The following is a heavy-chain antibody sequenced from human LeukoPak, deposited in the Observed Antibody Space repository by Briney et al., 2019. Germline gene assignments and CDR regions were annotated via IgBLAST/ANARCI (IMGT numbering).Heavy chain of an antibody. CDR3: AKVGSGWYGVDY. V-gene: IGHV3-30*02. D-gene: IGHD6-19*01. Sequence: GGSLRLSCAASGFTCTTYGMHWVRQAPGKGLEWVAFIRYDGSNKFYADSVKGRFTISRDNSKDTLYLQMNSLRVEDTAVYYCAKVGSGWYGVDYWGQGTLVTVSS. CDR1: GFTCTTYG. J-gene: IGHJ4*02. CDR2: IRYDGSNK.